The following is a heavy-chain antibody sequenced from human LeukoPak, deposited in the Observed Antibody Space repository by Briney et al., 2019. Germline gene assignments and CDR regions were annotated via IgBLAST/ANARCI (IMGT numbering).Heavy chain of an antibody. Sequence: PGGSLRLSCAASGFTFSSYWMSWVRQALGKGLEWVANIKEDGSEIYYVDSVKGRFTISRDNAKNSLYLQMNSLRAEDTAVYYCASLVGWLVRGEDYWGQGTLVTVSS. CDR2: IKEDGSEI. V-gene: IGHV3-7*01. J-gene: IGHJ4*02. CDR1: GFTFSSYW. D-gene: IGHD6-19*01. CDR3: ASLVGWLVRGEDY.